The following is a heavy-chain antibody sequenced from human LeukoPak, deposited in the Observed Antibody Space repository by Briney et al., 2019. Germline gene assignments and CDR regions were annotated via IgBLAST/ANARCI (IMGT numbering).Heavy chain of an antibody. CDR1: GGSISSYY. V-gene: IGHV4-59*12. D-gene: IGHD3-3*01. J-gene: IGHJ4*02. CDR3: ARSKKSFGVVPESGAFDI. CDR2: TYDDGST. Sequence: PSETLSLTCTVSGGSISSYYWSWIRQPPGKGLEWIGYTYDDGSTNYNPSLKSRVTISVDTSKNQFSLKLSSVTAADTAVYYCARSKKSFGVVPESGAFDIWGQGTLVTVSS.